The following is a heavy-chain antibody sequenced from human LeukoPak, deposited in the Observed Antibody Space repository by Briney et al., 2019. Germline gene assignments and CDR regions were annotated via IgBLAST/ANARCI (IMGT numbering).Heavy chain of an antibody. CDR1: GGSISSSNW. D-gene: IGHD3-16*01. CDR2: IYHSGST. CDR3: ARKFGYYGMDV. Sequence: SETLSLTCTVSGGSISSSNWWSWVRQPPGKGLEWIGEIYHSGSTNYQPSLKSRVTISADKSKNQFSLKLSSVTAADTAVYYCARKFGYYGMDVWGQGTTGTGSS. J-gene: IGHJ6*02. V-gene: IGHV4-4*02.